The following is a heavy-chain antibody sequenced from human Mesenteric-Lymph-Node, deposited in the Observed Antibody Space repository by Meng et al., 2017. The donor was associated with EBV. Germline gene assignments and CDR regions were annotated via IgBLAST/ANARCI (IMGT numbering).Heavy chain of an antibody. Sequence: QVQVVQSGAEVKKPGSSVKVSCKASGGTFSSYAISWVRQAPGQGLEWMGGIIPIFGTANYAQKFQGRVTITADESTSTAYMELSSLRSEDTAVYYCARGGCSSTSCYSPYNWFDPWGQGTLVTVSS. CDR2: IIPIFGTA. CDR3: ARGGCSSTSCYSPYNWFDP. D-gene: IGHD2-2*02. J-gene: IGHJ5*02. V-gene: IGHV1-69*01. CDR1: GGTFSSYA.